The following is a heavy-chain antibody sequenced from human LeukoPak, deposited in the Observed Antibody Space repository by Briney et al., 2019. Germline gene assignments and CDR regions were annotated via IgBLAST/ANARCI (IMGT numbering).Heavy chain of an antibody. CDR3: ARGGNSDY. CDR1: GGSISSGLW. Sequence: SSGTLSLTCVVSGGSISSGLWWRWVRQPPGKGLEWIGEINHSGSTNYNPSLKSRVTISVDTSKNQFSLKLSSVTAADTAVYYCARGGNSDYWGQGTLVTVSS. V-gene: IGHV4-4*02. J-gene: IGHJ4*02. D-gene: IGHD4-23*01. CDR2: INHSGST.